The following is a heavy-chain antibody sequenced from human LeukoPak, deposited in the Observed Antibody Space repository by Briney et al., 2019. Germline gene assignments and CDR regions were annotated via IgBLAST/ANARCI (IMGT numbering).Heavy chain of an antibody. J-gene: IGHJ3*02. CDR3: AREMATSLGAFDI. Sequence: GRSLRLSCEASGFTFSSYSINWVRQAPGKGLEWVSSISSSSNFIYYPDSVKGRFTSSRDNAKNSLYLQMNSLRAEDTAVHYCAREMATSLGAFDIWGQGTMVTVSS. D-gene: IGHD5-24*01. V-gene: IGHV3-21*01. CDR2: ISSSSNFI. CDR1: GFTFSSYS.